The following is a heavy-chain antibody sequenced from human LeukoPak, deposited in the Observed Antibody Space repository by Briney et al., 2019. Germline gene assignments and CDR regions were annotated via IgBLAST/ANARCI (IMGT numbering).Heavy chain of an antibody. CDR1: GYSFTSYW. J-gene: IGHJ4*02. D-gene: IGHD5-24*01. Sequence: GESLKTSCKGSGYSFTSYWIGWVRQMPGKGLEWMGIIYPGDSDTRYSPSFQGQVTISADKSISTAYLQWSSLKASDTAMYYCARTPRRDGYEYYFDYWGQGTLVTVSS. V-gene: IGHV5-51*01. CDR3: ARTPRRDGYEYYFDY. CDR2: IYPGDSDT.